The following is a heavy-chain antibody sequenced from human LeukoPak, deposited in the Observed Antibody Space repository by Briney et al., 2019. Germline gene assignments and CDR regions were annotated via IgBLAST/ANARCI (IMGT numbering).Heavy chain of an antibody. CDR2: IYSGGST. V-gene: IGHV3-23*01. CDR1: GFTFSSYA. Sequence: GGSLRLSCAASGFTFSSYAMSWVRQAPGKGLEWVSIIYSGGSTYYADSVKGRFTISRDKSKNTLYLQMNSLRVEDTAVYYCAKSLSFDYWGQGTLVTVSS. CDR3: AKSLSFDY. J-gene: IGHJ4*02.